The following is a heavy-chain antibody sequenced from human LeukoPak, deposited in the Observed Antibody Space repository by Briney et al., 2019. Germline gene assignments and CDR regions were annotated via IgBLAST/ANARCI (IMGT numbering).Heavy chain of an antibody. V-gene: IGHV4-39*02. D-gene: IGHD5-18*01. CDR1: GDSVSRNNYY. J-gene: IGHJ4*02. Sequence: SETLSLTCTVSGDSVSRNNYYWGWIRQPPGKGLEWIGVIYYSGSTNYNPSLKSRVTISLDTSKNHFSLKLNSVTAADTAVYYCARNREGGYAYGSDYWGQGTLVTVSS. CDR2: IYYSGST. CDR3: ARNREGGYAYGSDY.